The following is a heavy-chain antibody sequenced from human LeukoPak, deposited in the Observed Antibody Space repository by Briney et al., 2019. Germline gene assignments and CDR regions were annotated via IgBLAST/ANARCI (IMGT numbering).Heavy chain of an antibody. CDR3: SRDAYRTGDDLWSGPLDC. Sequence: GASVKVSCKASGYTFTSYGISWVRQAPGQGLEWMGWISAYNGNTNYAQKLQGRVTMTTDTSTSTAYMELRSLRSDDTAVYYCSRDAYRTGDDLWSGPLDCWGQGTQVTVSS. J-gene: IGHJ4*02. V-gene: IGHV1-18*01. D-gene: IGHD3-3*01. CDR1: GYTFTSYG. CDR2: ISAYNGNT.